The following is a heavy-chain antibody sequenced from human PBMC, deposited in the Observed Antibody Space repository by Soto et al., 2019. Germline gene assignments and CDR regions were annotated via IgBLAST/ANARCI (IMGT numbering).Heavy chain of an antibody. J-gene: IGHJ4*02. CDR2: IYYSGRT. CDR3: ARQRTTVVTQAYFDH. CDR1: GESISSSSYY. D-gene: IGHD2-21*02. Sequence: SETLSLTCIVSGESISSSSYYWGWIRQPPGKGLAWIGSIYYSGRTYYNPSFKSRVTISIDTSKNQFSLKLSSVTATDTAVYYCARQRTTVVTQAYFDHWGQGALVTVS. V-gene: IGHV4-39*01.